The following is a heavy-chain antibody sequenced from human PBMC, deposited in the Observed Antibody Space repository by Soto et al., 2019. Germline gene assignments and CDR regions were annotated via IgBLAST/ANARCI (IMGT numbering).Heavy chain of an antibody. CDR2: ISGSGGST. D-gene: IGHD2-15*01. CDR1: GFTFSSYA. CDR3: ATSRYCSGGSCLIDP. V-gene: IGHV3-23*01. Sequence: EVQLLESGGGLVQPGGSLRLSCAASGFTFSSYAMSWVRQAPGKGLEWVSAISGSGGSTYYADSVKGRFTISRDNSKNTLYLQMNSLRAEDTAVYYCATSRYCSGGSCLIDPWGQGTLVTVSS. J-gene: IGHJ5*02.